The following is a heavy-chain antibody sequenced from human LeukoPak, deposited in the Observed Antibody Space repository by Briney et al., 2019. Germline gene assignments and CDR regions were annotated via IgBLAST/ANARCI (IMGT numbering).Heavy chain of an antibody. CDR3: ARHSSQGTFDN. V-gene: IGHV3-23*01. Sequence: SGGSLRLSCAASGFTFSSYAMSWVRQAPGKGLEWVSAIGGNGATYYAESVKGRFTISRDTSRNTLYLQMNSLRAEDTAVYNCARHSSQGTFDNWGQGTLVTVSS. J-gene: IGHJ4*02. D-gene: IGHD1-1*01. CDR1: GFTFSSYA. CDR2: IGGNGAT.